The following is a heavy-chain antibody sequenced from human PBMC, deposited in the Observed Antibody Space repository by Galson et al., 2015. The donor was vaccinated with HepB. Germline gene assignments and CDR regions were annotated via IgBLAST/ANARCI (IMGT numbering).Heavy chain of an antibody. CDR1: GFTFDDYG. CDR3: AGRRGYDILTGPYYFDY. J-gene: IGHJ4*02. Sequence: SLRLSCAASGFTFDDYGMSWVRQAPGKGLEWVSGINWNGGSTGYADSVKGRFTISRDNAKNSLYLQMNSLRAEDTALYYCAGRRGYDILTGPYYFDYWGQGTLVTVSS. V-gene: IGHV3-20*04. D-gene: IGHD3-9*01. CDR2: INWNGGST.